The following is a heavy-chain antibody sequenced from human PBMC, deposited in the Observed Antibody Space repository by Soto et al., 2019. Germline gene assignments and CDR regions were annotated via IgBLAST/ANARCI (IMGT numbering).Heavy chain of an antibody. CDR3: TKVGGLFDFWSGPLHFDL. Sequence: ERQLVESGGGFVQRGRSLRLSCAGSGFIIDDFALHWVRQAPGKGLEWVSGISWNSDSIGYADAVKGRFTISRDNAKNSLYLQMNSLRVEDTALYYCTKVGGLFDFWSGPLHFDLWGQGTLVTVSS. J-gene: IGHJ4*02. CDR2: ISWNSDSI. CDR1: GFIIDDFA. V-gene: IGHV3-9*01. D-gene: IGHD3-3*01.